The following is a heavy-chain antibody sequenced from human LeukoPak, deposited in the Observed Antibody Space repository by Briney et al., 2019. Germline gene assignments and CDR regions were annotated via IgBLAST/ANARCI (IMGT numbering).Heavy chain of an antibody. D-gene: IGHD3-22*01. J-gene: IGHJ4*02. Sequence: SETLSLTCTVSGGSISSYYWSWIRQPPGKGLEWSGYIYYSGSTKYNPSLKSRVTISVDTSKNQFSLKLSSVTAADTAVYYCARDIGGYYYSVFDYWGQGTLVTVSS. CDR3: ARDIGGYYYSVFDY. CDR2: IYYSGST. V-gene: IGHV4-59*01. CDR1: GGSISSYY.